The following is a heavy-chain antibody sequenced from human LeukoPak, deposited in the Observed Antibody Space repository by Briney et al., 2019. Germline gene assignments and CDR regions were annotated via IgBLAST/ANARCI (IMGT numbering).Heavy chain of an antibody. J-gene: IGHJ4*02. CDR3: ARNDDYGDYALGY. V-gene: IGHV3-21*01. Sequence: KSGGSLRLSCAASGFTFSSYSMNWVRQAPGKGPEWVSSISSSSSYIYYADSVKGRFTISRDNAKNSLYLQMNSLRAEDTAVYYCARNDDYGDYALGYWGQGTLVTVSS. CDR2: ISSSSSYI. CDR1: GFTFSSYS. D-gene: IGHD4-17*01.